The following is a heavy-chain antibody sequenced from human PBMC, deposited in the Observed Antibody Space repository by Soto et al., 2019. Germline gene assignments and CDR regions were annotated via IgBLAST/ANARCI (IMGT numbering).Heavy chain of an antibody. CDR3: ARSGRTFGGVV. CDR1: GASMTDYF. D-gene: IGHD3-16*01. CDR2: MFYNDYA. V-gene: IGHV4-59*01. Sequence: QVQLRESGPGLVKPSETLSLTCTVSGASMTDYFVSWIRQPPGKPLEYIGFMFYNDYADYNPSLRSRVTMSIDASSNQVSLRLTSVTAADTAIYFCARSGRTFGGVVWGQGILVSVSS. J-gene: IGHJ4*02.